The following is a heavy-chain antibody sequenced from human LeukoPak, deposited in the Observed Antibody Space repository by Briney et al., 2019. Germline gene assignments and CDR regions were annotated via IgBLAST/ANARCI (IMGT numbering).Heavy chain of an antibody. CDR3: ALTRGYSGYDLDS. V-gene: IGHV3-20*04. CDR1: GFTFDDYG. CDR2: INWNGGST. J-gene: IGHJ4*02. Sequence: GGSLRLSCAASGFTFDDYGMSWVRQAPGKGLEWVSGINWNGGSTGYADSVKGRFTISRDNANNSLFLQMNSLRAEDTAVYYCALTRGYSGYDLDSWGQGTLVTVSS. D-gene: IGHD5-12*01.